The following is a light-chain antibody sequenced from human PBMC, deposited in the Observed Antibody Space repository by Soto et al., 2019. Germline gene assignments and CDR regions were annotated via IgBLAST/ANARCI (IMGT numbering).Light chain of an antibody. CDR3: QAWDSSTANVV. CDR1: KLGDKY. J-gene: IGLJ2*01. CDR2: QDS. Sequence: SYELTQPPSVSVSPGQTASITCSGDKLGDKYACWYQQKPGQSPVLVICQDSKRPSGIPERFSGSNFGNTATLTISGTQAMDEADYYCQAWDSSTANVVFGGGTKLTVL. V-gene: IGLV3-1*01.